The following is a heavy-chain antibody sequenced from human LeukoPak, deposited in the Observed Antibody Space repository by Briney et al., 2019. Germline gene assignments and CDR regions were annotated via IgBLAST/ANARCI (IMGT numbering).Heavy chain of an antibody. V-gene: IGHV4-30-2*01. CDR1: GGSISSGGYY. D-gene: IGHD6-6*01. CDR2: IYHSGST. Sequence: SQTLSLTCTVSGGSISSGGYYWSWIRQPPGKGLEWIGYIYHSGSTYYNPSLKSRVTISVDRSKNQFSLKLSSVTAADTAVYYCARDSWTGPAAPLWGQGTLVTVSS. J-gene: IGHJ4*02. CDR3: ARDSWTGPAAPL.